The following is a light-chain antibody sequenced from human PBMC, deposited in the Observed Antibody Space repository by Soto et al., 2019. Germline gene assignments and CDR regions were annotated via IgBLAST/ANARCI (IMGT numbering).Light chain of an antibody. CDR3: QQGYSISWT. Sequence: IQMTQSPSSLSAYVGDRVTITCRASQGIRDDLGWYQQKPGRAPRLLIYGASSLQSGVPSRFSGSGSGTEFTLTISSLQPEDFATYYCQQGYSISWTFGQGTKV. V-gene: IGKV1-6*02. CDR1: QGIRDD. CDR2: GAS. J-gene: IGKJ1*01.